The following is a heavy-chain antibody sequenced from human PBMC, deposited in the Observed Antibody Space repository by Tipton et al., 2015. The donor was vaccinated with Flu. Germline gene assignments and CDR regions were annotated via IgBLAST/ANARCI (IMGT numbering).Heavy chain of an antibody. Sequence: RSLRLSCAAPGFTFSSYDFHWVRQAPGKGLEWVAVISYDGSNKYYADSVKGRFTISRDNSKNMLYLQMNSLRVEDTAVYYCARNANPDHRWGQGTLVTVS. D-gene: IGHD1-1*01. CDR1: GFTFSSYD. CDR2: ISYDGSNK. V-gene: IGHV3-30-3*01. J-gene: IGHJ4*02. CDR3: ARNANPDHR.